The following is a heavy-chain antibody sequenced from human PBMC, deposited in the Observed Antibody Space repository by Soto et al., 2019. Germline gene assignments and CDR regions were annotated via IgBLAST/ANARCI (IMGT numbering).Heavy chain of an antibody. CDR1: GGSISSSNW. D-gene: IGHD3-22*01. CDR3: ARHYPDGGDSSGYYYDY. Sequence: AETLSLTCAVSGGSISSSNWWRWVREPRGRGVEGIGEIYHSGSTNYNPSLKSRVTISVDKSKNQFSLKLSSVTVADTAVYYCARHYPDGGDSSGYYYDYWGQGTLVTVSS. V-gene: IGHV4-4*02. CDR2: IYHSGST. J-gene: IGHJ4*02.